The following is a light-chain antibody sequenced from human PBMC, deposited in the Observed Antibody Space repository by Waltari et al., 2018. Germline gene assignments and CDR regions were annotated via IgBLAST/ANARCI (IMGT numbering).Light chain of an antibody. CDR2: DVS. CDR1: SSDGGGYNY. V-gene: IGLV2-14*01. Sequence: QSALTQPASVSGSPGPSITISCTGTSSDGGGYNYVSWYQQHPGKAPKLMIYDVSKRPSGVSNRFSGSKSGNTASLTISGLQAEDEADYYCSSYTSSSTFFYVFGTGTKVTVL. CDR3: SSYTSSSTFFYV. J-gene: IGLJ1*01.